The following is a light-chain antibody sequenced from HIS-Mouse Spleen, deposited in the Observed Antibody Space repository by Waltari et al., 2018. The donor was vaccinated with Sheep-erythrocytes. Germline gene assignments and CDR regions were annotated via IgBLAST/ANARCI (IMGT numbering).Light chain of an antibody. CDR3: SSFTSSSTLV. V-gene: IGLV2-14*03. CDR2: DVT. CDR1: SSDVGGSNS. J-gene: IGLJ1*01. Sequence: QSALTQPASVSGSPGQSITISCPGTSSDVGGSNSFPWYQQHPGKAPKLMIYDVTNRPSGVSNRFSGSKSGNTASLTISGLQAEDGADYYCSSFTSSSTLVFGTGTKVTVL.